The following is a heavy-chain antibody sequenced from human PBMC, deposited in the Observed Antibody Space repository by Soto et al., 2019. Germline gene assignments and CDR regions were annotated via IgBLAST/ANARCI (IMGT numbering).Heavy chain of an antibody. V-gene: IGHV3-15*01. D-gene: IGHD3-16*02. Sequence: EVQLVESGGGLVKPGGPLTLSSAASGFPFPKAGLGWFRQVPGRGREWLARVLGKADGGTTDYAAPVKDRFTISRDDSMNTLHLQMNSLKTEDTAVYYCTVYDYIWGSNRYRWAYWGQGALVTVSS. J-gene: IGHJ4*02. CDR2: VLGKADGGTT. CDR1: GFPFPKAG. CDR3: TVYDYIWGSNRYRWAY.